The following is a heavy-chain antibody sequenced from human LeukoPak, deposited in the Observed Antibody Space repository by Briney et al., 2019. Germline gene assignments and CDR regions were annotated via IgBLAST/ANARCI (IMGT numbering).Heavy chain of an antibody. D-gene: IGHD3-10*01. J-gene: IGHJ6*03. V-gene: IGHV4-34*01. CDR2: INHSGST. Sequence: SETLSLTCAVYGGSFSGYYWSWIRQPPGKGLEWIGEINHSGSTNYNPSLKSRVTISVDTSKNQFSLKLSSVTAADTAVYYCARRSYYGYYYYMDVWGKGTTVTISS. CDR3: ARRSYYGYYYYMDV. CDR1: GGSFSGYY.